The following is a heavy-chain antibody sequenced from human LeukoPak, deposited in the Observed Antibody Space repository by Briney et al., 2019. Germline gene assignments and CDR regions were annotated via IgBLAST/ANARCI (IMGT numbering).Heavy chain of an antibody. V-gene: IGHV3-74*01. CDR1: GLTFNSYS. CDR3: VRTHSSGYYYFDS. J-gene: IGHJ4*02. CDR2: IDGDESAT. D-gene: IGHD3-22*01. Sequence: GGSLRLSCAAAGLTFNSYSMNWVRQAPGKGLIWGSRIDGDESATYYGDSVKGRFTISRENAKNTLYLQMNSLRVKETAVYYCVRTHSSGYYYFDSCGQGTLVTVSS.